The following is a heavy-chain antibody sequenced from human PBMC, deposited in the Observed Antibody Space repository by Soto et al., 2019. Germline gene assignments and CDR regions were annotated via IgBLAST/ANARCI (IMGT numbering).Heavy chain of an antibody. J-gene: IGHJ5*02. Sequence: ASVKVSCKASGYTFTNYTIIWVRQAPGQGLEWMGSIIPILGIANYAQKFQGRVTMTADKSTNTAYMELSSLRSEDTAVYYCASVSCSAASCYYVAWFDPWGQGSLVTVSS. CDR1: GYTFTNYT. CDR2: IIPILGIA. D-gene: IGHD2-15*01. CDR3: ASVSCSAASCYYVAWFDP. V-gene: IGHV1-69*02.